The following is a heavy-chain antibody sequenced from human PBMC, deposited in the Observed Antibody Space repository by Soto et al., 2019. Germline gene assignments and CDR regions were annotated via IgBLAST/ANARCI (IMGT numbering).Heavy chain of an antibody. D-gene: IGHD2-8*01. J-gene: IGHJ4*02. CDR2: ISGRGSST. CDR3: APLPDIVLVVENY. CDR1: GFTFSSYA. V-gene: IGHV3-23*01. Sequence: PGGSLRLSCATSGFTFSSYAMSWVRQAPGKGLEWVSSISGRGSSTYYADSVKGRFTISRDNPKNILYLQMNSLRAEDTAVYYCAPLPDIVLVVENYWGQGTLVTVSS.